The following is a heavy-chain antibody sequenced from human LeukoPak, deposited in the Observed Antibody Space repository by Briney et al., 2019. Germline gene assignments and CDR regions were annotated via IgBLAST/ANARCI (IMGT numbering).Heavy chain of an antibody. D-gene: IGHD1-1*01. CDR3: AADDYDAFDI. V-gene: IGHV3-48*01. CDR2: ISSSSSII. Sequence: GGSLRLSCAASGFTFSSYSMNWVRQAPGKWLEWVSNISSSSSIIYYADSVKGRFTISRDNAKNSLYLQMNSLRAEDTAVYYCAADDYDAFDIWGQGTMVTVSS. J-gene: IGHJ3*02. CDR1: GFTFSSYS.